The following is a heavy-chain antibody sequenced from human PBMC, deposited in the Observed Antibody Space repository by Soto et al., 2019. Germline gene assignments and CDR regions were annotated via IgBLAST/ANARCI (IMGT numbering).Heavy chain of an antibody. CDR2: IFYNEKN. Sequence: QVELRESGPGLVKPSETLSLTCNVSGGSMRSYYWTWMRQSPGKGLEWLGNIFYNEKNNLNPSLKRRLSISVDMSKKKFSLMLSSVTAEDTAIYYCARDSTCCGLDVWGQGTTVTVSS. CDR3: ARDSTCCGLDV. J-gene: IGHJ6*02. V-gene: IGHV4-59*01. D-gene: IGHD2-21*01. CDR1: GGSMRSYY.